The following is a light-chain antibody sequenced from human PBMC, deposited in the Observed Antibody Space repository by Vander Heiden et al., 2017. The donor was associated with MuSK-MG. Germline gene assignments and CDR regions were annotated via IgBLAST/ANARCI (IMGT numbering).Light chain of an antibody. CDR1: SSDVGGYNY. J-gene: IGLJ2*01. CDR3: NSDKSSSNPVV. CDR2: DVS. Sequence: TSSDVGGYNYVSWYQQHPGKAPKLMIYDVSNRPSGVSNRFSGSKSGNTASLTITRLQAEDGADDYCNSDKSSSNPVVFGGGTKLTVL. V-gene: IGLV2-14*04.